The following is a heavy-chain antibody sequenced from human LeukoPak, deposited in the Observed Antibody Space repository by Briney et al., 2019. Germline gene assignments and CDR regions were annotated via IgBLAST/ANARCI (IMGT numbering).Heavy chain of an antibody. V-gene: IGHV3-23*01. CDR1: GFTFSTYA. J-gene: IGHJ6*02. Sequence: GGSLRLSCAASGFTFSTYAMSWVRQAPGKGLEWVSAISGTGGSTYYADSVKGRFTISRDNSKNTLYLQMNSLRAEDTAIYYCAKYISGSDYYYYGMDVWGQGTTVTVSS. D-gene: IGHD6-19*01. CDR2: ISGTGGST. CDR3: AKYISGSDYYYYGMDV.